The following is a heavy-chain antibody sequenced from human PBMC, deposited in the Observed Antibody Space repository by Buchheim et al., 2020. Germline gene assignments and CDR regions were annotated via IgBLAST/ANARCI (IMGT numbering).Heavy chain of an antibody. CDR3: ARILAAAGKKYYYYGMDV. CDR1: GFSLSTSGMC. J-gene: IGHJ6*02. D-gene: IGHD6-13*01. CDR2: IDWDDDK. V-gene: IGHV2-70*15. Sequence: QVTLRESGPALVKPTQTLTLTCTFSGFSLSTSGMCVSWIRQPPGKALEWLARIDWDDDKYYSTSLKTRLTISKDTPKNQVVLTMTNMDPVDTATYYCARILAAAGKKYYYYGMDVWGQGTT.